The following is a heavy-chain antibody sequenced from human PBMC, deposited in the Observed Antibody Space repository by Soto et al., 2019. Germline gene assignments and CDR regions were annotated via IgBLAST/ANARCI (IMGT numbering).Heavy chain of an antibody. CDR3: AEGGPAENVCPDYYTYV. CDR1: GASISSYH. Sequence: QVQLQESGLELVTASETLSLTCTVSGASISSYHWSWSRQTPGQGLECIGYRYYSGSANYNPSLRGGVSPSVETSQNQGALTLSAVCASGTGGYHSAEGGPAENVCPDYYTYVWGKGTRATVS. V-gene: IGHV4-59*12. CDR2: RYYSGSA. J-gene: IGHJ6*03.